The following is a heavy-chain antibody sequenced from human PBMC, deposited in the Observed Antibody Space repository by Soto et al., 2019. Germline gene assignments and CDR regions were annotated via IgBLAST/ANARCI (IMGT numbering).Heavy chain of an antibody. V-gene: IGHV2-5*02. CDR3: AHRSGSALGGALDI. D-gene: IGHD3-10*01. CDR1: GFSLSTFGVG. J-gene: IGHJ3*02. CDR2: IFWDDDK. Sequence: QITLKESGPTLVKPTQTLTLTCSFSGFSLSTFGVGVGWIRQPPGKALEWLALIFWDDDKRYSPSLKSRLTTPKDTSKNQVVLTMTNMDPVDTATYYCAHRSGSALGGALDIWGRGTMVSVSS.